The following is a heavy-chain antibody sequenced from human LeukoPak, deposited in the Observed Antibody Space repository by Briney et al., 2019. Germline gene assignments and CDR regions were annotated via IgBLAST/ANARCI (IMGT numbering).Heavy chain of an antibody. D-gene: IGHD6-13*01. V-gene: IGHV1-46*01. CDR1: GYSFTSNY. Sequence: ASVKVSCKASGYSFTSNYIHWVRQAPGQGLEWMGMIYPRDGSTSYAQKFQGRVTVTRDTSTSTVHMELSGLRAEDTAVYYCAREAAGDISFDYWGQGTLVTVSS. J-gene: IGHJ4*02. CDR2: IYPRDGST. CDR3: AREAAGDISFDY.